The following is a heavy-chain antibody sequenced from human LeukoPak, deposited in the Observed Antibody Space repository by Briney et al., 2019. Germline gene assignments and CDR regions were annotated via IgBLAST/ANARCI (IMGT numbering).Heavy chain of an antibody. CDR1: GGSFSGYY. D-gene: IGHD4-17*01. CDR2: INHSGST. J-gene: IGHJ5*02. CDR3: ARGWTTVTAGYNWFDP. Sequence: SETLSPTCAVYGGSFSGYYWSWIRQPPGKGLEWIGEINHSGSTNYNPSLKSRVTISVDTSKNQFSLKLSSVTAADTAVYYCARGWTTVTAGYNWFDPWGQGTLVTVSS. V-gene: IGHV4-34*01.